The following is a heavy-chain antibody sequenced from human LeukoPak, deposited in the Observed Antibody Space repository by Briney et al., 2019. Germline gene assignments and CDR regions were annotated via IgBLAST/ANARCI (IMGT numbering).Heavy chain of an antibody. CDR1: GFTFSNYA. V-gene: IGHV3-15*01. Sequence: GGSLRLSCITSGFTFSNYAMHWVRQAPGKGLEWVGRIRSKTDGGTTDYAVSVQGRFTISRDDSKNTLYLQMSSLKTEDTAVYYCAKHIYGVVSIQQWGQGTLVTVSS. CDR3: AKHIYGVVSIQQ. J-gene: IGHJ1*01. CDR2: IRSKTDGGTT. D-gene: IGHD3-3*01.